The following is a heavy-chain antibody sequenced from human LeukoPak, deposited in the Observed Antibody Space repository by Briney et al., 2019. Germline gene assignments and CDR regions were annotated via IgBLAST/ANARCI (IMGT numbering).Heavy chain of an antibody. CDR1: GDSVSSNSAA. CDR3: ARRYSSSLNWFDP. Sequence: SQTLSLTCAISGDSVSSNSAAWNWIRQSPSRGLEWLGRTYYRSKWYNDYAVSVKSRITINPDTSKNQFSLKLSSVTAADTAVYYCARRYSSSLNWFDPWGQGTLVTVSS. J-gene: IGHJ5*02. V-gene: IGHV6-1*01. CDR2: TYYRSKWYN. D-gene: IGHD6-13*01.